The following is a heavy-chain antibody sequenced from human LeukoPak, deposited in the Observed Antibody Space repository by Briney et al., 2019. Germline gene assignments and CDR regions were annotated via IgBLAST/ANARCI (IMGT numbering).Heavy chain of an antibody. CDR1: GFTFSSYA. V-gene: IGHV3-30*04. Sequence: GGSLRLSCAASGFTFSSYAMHWVRQAPGKGLEWVAVISYDGSNKYYADSVKGRFTISRDNSKNTLYLQMNSLRAEDTAVYYCARVGLYSSTLTAFDIWGQGTMVTVSS. CDR2: ISYDGSNK. CDR3: ARVGLYSSTLTAFDI. D-gene: IGHD6-13*01. J-gene: IGHJ3*02.